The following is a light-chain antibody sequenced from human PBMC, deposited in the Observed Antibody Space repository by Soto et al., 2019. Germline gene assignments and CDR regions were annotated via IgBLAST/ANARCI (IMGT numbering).Light chain of an antibody. CDR3: GTWDSSLSAARPV. CDR1: SSNIGNNY. J-gene: IGLJ2*01. V-gene: IGLV1-51*01. CDR2: DNN. Sequence: QSVLTQPPSVSAAPGQTVTISCSGSSSNIGNNYVSWYQQLPGTAPKLLIYDNNKRPSGIPDRFSGSKSGTSATLGITGLQTGDEADYYCGTWDSSLSAARPVFGGGTKLTVL.